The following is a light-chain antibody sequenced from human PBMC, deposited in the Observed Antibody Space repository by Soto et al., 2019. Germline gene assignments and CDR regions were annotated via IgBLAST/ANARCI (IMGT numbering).Light chain of an antibody. Sequence: QSALTQPASVSGSPGQSITISCTGTSSDVGGYTYVSWYQQHPGKAPKLLVYEVTNRPSGVSTRFSGSKSGNTASLTISGLQAEDEAEYYCSSYAGGNNWVFGGGTKLTVL. CDR1: SSDVGGYTY. CDR3: SSYAGGNNWV. V-gene: IGLV2-14*01. CDR2: EVT. J-gene: IGLJ3*02.